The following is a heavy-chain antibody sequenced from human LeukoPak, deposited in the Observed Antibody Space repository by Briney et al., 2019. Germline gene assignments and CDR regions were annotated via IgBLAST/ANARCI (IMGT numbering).Heavy chain of an antibody. Sequence: VASVKVSCKASGYTFTGYYMHWVRQAPGQGLEWMGWINPNSGGTNYAQKFQGRVTITRNTSISTAYMELSSLRSEDTAVYYCARGRRGVRGVTWNYYYYMDVWGKGTTVTVSS. D-gene: IGHD3-10*01. CDR1: GYTFTGYY. CDR2: INPNSGGT. CDR3: ARGRRGVRGVTWNYYYYMDV. V-gene: IGHV1-2*02. J-gene: IGHJ6*03.